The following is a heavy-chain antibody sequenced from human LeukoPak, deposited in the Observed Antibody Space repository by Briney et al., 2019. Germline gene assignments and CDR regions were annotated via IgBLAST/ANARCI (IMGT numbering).Heavy chain of an antibody. CDR1: GFTFSSYS. J-gene: IGHJ4*02. D-gene: IGHD6-13*01. V-gene: IGHV3-21*01. CDR3: ARGGYSSSWYYGY. Sequence: PGGSLRLSCAASGFTFSSYSMNWVRQAPGKGLEWVSSISNSSSYIYYADSVKGRFTISRDNAKNSLYLQMNSLRAEDTAVYYCARGGYSSSWYYGYWGQGTLVTVSS. CDR2: ISNSSSYI.